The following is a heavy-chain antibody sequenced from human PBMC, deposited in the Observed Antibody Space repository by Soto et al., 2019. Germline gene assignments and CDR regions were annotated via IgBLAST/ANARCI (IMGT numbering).Heavy chain of an antibody. CDR3: ARSRGYRYGPNVGAHDY. J-gene: IGHJ4*02. V-gene: IGHV1-69*06. CDR1: GGTFSSYA. Sequence: QVQLVQSGAEVKKPGSSVKVSCKASGGTFSSYAISWVRQAPGQGLEWMGGIIPIFGTANYAQKFQGRVTITADKSTSTADMELSSLRSEDTAVYYCARSRGYRYGPNVGAHDYWGQGTLVTVSS. CDR2: IIPIFGTA. D-gene: IGHD5-18*01.